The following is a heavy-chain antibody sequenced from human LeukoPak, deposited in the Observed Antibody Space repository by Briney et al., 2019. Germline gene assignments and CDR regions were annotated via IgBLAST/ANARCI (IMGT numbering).Heavy chain of an antibody. CDR2: IYYIGDT. CDR1: GASISTSRDY. CDR3: ARDRYDSSGPLDY. V-gene: IGHV4-39*07. Sequence: SETLSLTCTVSGASISTSRDYWGWIRQPPGKGLEWIGSIYYIGDTYYNPSLKSRVTMSLDMSKNQFSLKLSSVTAADTAVYYCARDRYDSSGPLDYWGQGTLVTVSS. D-gene: IGHD3-22*01. J-gene: IGHJ4*02.